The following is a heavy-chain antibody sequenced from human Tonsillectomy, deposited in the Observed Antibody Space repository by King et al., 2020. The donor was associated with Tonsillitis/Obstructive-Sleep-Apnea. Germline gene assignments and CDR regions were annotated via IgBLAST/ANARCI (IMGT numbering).Heavy chain of an antibody. CDR2: MHYSGSS. D-gene: IGHD2-8*01. CDR1: GGSISSYY. J-gene: IGHJ3*02. Sequence: QLQESGPGLVKPSETLSLTCTVSGGSISSYYWSWIRPPPGKGLEWIAYMHYSGSSNYNPSLKSRVTISVDTSKNQFSLKLSSVTAADTAVYYCARDMVLEAGGDAFDIWGQGTMVTVSS. V-gene: IGHV4-59*01. CDR3: ARDMVLEAGGDAFDI.